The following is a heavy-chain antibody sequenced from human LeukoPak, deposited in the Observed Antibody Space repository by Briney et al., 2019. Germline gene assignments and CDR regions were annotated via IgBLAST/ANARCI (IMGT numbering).Heavy chain of an antibody. D-gene: IGHD3-10*01. Sequence: GGSLRLSCAASGFTFSSYAMSWVRQAPGKGLEWVSAISGSGGSTYYADSVKGRFTISRDNSKNTLYLQMNSLRAEDTAVYYCAKLPLDFTMVRGVNYFDYWGQGTLVTVSS. CDR2: ISGSGGST. J-gene: IGHJ4*02. CDR1: GFTFSSYA. CDR3: AKLPLDFTMVRGVNYFDY. V-gene: IGHV3-23*01.